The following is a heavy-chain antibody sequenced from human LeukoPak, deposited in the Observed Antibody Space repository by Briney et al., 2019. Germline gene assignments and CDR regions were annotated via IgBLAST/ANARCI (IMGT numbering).Heavy chain of an antibody. D-gene: IGHD6-6*01. Sequence: PSETLSLTCTVSGGSISSHYWSWIRQPPGKGLEWIGYIYYSGSTNYNPSLKSRVTISVDTSKNQFSLKLSSVTAADTAVYYCASFSSSMDYFDYWGQGNLVTVSS. CDR2: IYYSGST. CDR1: GGSISSHY. V-gene: IGHV4-59*11. CDR3: ASFSSSMDYFDY. J-gene: IGHJ4*02.